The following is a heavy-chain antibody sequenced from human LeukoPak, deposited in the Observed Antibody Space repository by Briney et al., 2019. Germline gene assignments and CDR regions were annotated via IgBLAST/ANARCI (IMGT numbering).Heavy chain of an antibody. Sequence: ASVKVSCKASGYTFTNYGINWVRQAPGQGLEWMGWISAYNGNTKYAQKLQGRVTMTTDTATSTAYMEVRNLTSDDTAVYCCARYYDRSAYYEDYWGQGTLVTVSS. CDR2: ISAYNGNT. V-gene: IGHV1-18*01. J-gene: IGHJ4*02. D-gene: IGHD3-22*01. CDR1: GYTFTNYG. CDR3: ARYYDRSAYYEDY.